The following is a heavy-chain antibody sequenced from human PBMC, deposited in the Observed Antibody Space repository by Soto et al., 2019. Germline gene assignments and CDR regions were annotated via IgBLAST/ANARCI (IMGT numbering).Heavy chain of an antibody. Sequence: QITLKESGPTVVKPTETLTLTCTFSGFSLTTSVVDVGSVRQSPGKAPESLAPLYWDHDKRNSTSLKITLTSNNYTTQNQVVLTMDNVDPADTTPYSCAHRVLRTVFGLFTTTAIYFDFWGQGTPVVVSS. V-gene: IGHV2-5*02. CDR1: GFSLTTSVVD. CDR3: AHRVLRTVFGLFTTTAIYFDF. D-gene: IGHD3-3*01. CDR2: LYWDHDK. J-gene: IGHJ4*02.